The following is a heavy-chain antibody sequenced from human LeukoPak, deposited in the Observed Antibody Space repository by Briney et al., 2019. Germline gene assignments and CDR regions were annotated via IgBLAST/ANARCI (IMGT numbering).Heavy chain of an antibody. CDR1: GFTFSTYA. V-gene: IGHV3-30*14. D-gene: IGHD6-13*01. J-gene: IGHJ4*02. CDR3: ARRSTIAAPLDY. CDR2: ISYDGSNK. Sequence: PGRSLRLSCAASGFTFSTYAMHWVRQAPGKGLEWVAVISYDGSNKYYADSVKGRFTISRDNSKNTVYLQMNSLRADDTAVYYCARRSTIAAPLDYWGQGTLVTVSS.